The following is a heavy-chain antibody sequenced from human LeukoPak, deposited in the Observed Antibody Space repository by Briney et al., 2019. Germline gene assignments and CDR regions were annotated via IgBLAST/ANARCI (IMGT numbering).Heavy chain of an antibody. CDR3: ARVSTMIVVVRIEYYFDY. D-gene: IGHD3-22*01. Sequence: PGGSLRPSCAAAGFTFSSYAMHWVRQAPGKGLEWVAVISYDGSNKYYADSVKGRFTISRDNSKNTLYLQMNSLRAEDTAVYYCARVSTMIVVVRIEYYFDYWGQGTLVTVSS. CDR2: ISYDGSNK. J-gene: IGHJ4*02. CDR1: GFTFSSYA. V-gene: IGHV3-30-3*01.